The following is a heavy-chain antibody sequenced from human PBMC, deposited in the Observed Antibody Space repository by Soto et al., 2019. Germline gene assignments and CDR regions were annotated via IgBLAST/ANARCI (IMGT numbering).Heavy chain of an antibody. J-gene: IGHJ6*02. D-gene: IGHD1-7*01. Sequence: GGSLRLSCAASGFTFSSYGMHWVRQAPGKGLEWVAVIWYDGSNKYYADSVTGRFTISRDNSKNTLYLQMNSLRAEDTAVYYCARDQVITGTTFLYYYGMDVWGQGTTVTVSS. CDR2: IWYDGSNK. V-gene: IGHV3-33*01. CDR1: GFTFSSYG. CDR3: ARDQVITGTTFLYYYGMDV.